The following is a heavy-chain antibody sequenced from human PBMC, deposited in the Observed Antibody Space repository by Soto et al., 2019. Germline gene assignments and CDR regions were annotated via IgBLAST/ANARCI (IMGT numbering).Heavy chain of an antibody. V-gene: IGHV3-21*01. CDR2: ISKSSSLI. CDR1: GFIFSRFT. J-gene: IGHJ4*02. Sequence: EVQLVESGGALVKPGGSLRLSCVGSGFIFSRFTMTWVRQAPGMGLQYLASISKSSSLIYYADSVRGRFIISRDNSKDSVFLQMYSLRAEDTAMYYCVRGDDRVDWGQGTLVTVSS. D-gene: IGHD1-1*01. CDR3: VRGDDRVD.